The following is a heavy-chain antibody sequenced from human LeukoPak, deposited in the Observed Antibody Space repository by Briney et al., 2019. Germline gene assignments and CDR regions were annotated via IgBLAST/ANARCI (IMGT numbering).Heavy chain of an antibody. CDR2: IYYSGST. CDR3: ARADQSYFDY. Sequence: SSETLSLTCTVSGGSISSYYWSWIRQPPGKGLEWIGYIYYSGSTNYNPSLKSRVTISVDTSKNQFSLKLSSVTAADTAVYYCARADQSYFDYWGQGTLVTVSS. V-gene: IGHV4-59*01. J-gene: IGHJ4*02. CDR1: GGSISSYY.